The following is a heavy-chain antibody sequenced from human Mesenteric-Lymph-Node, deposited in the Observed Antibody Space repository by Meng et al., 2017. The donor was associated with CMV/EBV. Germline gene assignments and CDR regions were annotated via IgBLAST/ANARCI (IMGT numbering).Heavy chain of an antibody. Sequence: LSLTCAASGFTFRRYGMHWVRQAPGKGLVWVSRINPDGTNKYYADFVKGRFTISRDNSKNTLYLQMNSLRAEDTAVYYCARGALGYCGNGVCYSADYWGQGTLVTVSS. V-gene: IGHV3-30*19. CDR3: ARGALGYCGNGVCYSADY. CDR2: INPDGTNK. D-gene: IGHD2-8*01. CDR1: GFTFRRYG. J-gene: IGHJ4*02.